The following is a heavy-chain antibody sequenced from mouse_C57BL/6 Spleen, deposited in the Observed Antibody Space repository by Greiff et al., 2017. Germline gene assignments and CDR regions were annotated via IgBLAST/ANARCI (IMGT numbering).Heavy chain of an antibody. CDR3: ARDGGFYFDY. V-gene: IGHV3-6*01. CDR2: ISYDGSN. CDR1: GSSITSGYY. Sequence: DVKLQESGPGLVKPSQSLSLTCSVPGSSITSGYYWNWIRQFPGNKLEWMGYISYDGSNNYNPSLKNRISFTRDTSKNQFFLKLNSVTTEDTATNYCARDGGFYFDYWGQGTTLTVSS. J-gene: IGHJ2*01.